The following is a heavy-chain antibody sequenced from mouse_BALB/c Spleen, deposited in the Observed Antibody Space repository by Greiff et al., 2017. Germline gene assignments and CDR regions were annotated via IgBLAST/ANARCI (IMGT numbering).Heavy chain of an antibody. Sequence: QVQLQQSGAELVKPGASVKLSCKTSGYTFTSYWIQWVKQRPGQGLGWIGEIFPGTGTTYYNEKFKGKATLTTDTSSSTAYMQLSSLTSEDSAVYFCARRIYYDGRPLWYFDVWGAGTTVTVAS. V-gene: IGHV1S132*01. D-gene: IGHD1-1*01. J-gene: IGHJ1*01. CDR3: ARRIYYDGRPLWYFDV. CDR1: GYTFTSYW. CDR2: IFPGTGTT.